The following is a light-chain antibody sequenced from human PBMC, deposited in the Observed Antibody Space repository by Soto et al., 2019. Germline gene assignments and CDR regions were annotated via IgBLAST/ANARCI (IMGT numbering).Light chain of an antibody. Sequence: DIQMTQSPSTLSSSVGDRVTITCRASQSISSWLAWYQQKPGKAPKLLIYDASSLESGVPSRFRGSGSGTEFTLTISSLKPDDFETYYCQQYNSYPRTFGPGTKVDIK. V-gene: IGKV1-5*01. CDR2: DAS. CDR1: QSISSW. J-gene: IGKJ3*01. CDR3: QQYNSYPRT.